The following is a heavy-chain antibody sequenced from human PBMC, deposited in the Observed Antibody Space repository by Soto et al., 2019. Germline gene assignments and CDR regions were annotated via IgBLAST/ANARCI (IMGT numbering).Heavy chain of an antibody. CDR2: ISSSSSTI. CDR1: GFTFSSYS. Sequence: EVQLVESGGGLVQPGGSLRLSCAASGFTFSSYSMNWVRQAPGKGLEWVSYISSSSSTIYYADSVKGRFTISRDNAKNSPYLQMNSLRAEDTAVYYCARDPGGHCSSTSCNYYYYYMDVWGKGTTVTVSS. J-gene: IGHJ6*03. V-gene: IGHV3-48*01. D-gene: IGHD2-2*01. CDR3: ARDPGGHCSSTSCNYYYYYMDV.